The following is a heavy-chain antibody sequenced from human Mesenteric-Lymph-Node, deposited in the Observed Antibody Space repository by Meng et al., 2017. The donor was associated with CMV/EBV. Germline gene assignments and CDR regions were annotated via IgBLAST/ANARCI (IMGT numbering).Heavy chain of an antibody. CDR3: AKSPAWELPFDY. CDR1: DFTFNTYA. D-gene: IGHD1-26*01. V-gene: IGHV3-23*01. J-gene: IGHJ4*02. CDR2: ISGSAGST. Sequence: GESLKISCAASDFTFNTYAISWVRQAPGKGLEWVSSISGSAGSTYYTDSVKGRFTISRDNSKNTLYLHINNLRAEDTAVYYCAKSPAWELPFDYWGQGTLVTVSS.